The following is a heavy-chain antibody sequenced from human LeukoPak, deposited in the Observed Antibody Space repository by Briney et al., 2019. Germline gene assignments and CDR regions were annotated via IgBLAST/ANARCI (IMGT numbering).Heavy chain of an antibody. CDR3: ARDLHSSKY. D-gene: IGHD6-13*01. Sequence: PGGSLRLSCAASGFTFSTYNMNWVRQGPGQGLEWVSSTGSSSGYIYYADSVKGRFTISRDNAKNSLYLQMNSLRAEDTAVYYCARDLHSSKYWGQGTLVTVSS. J-gene: IGHJ4*02. CDR1: GFTFSTYN. CDR2: TGSSSGYI. V-gene: IGHV3-21*01.